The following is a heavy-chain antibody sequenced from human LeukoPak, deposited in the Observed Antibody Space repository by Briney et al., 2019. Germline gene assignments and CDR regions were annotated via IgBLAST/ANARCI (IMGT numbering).Heavy chain of an antibody. CDR3: VREADWFDP. CDR1: GGSISSYY. V-gene: IGHV4-59*12. D-gene: IGHD2-15*01. J-gene: IGHJ5*02. Sequence: SETLSLTCTVSGGSISSYYWSWIRQPPGKGLEWIGYIYYSGSTNYNPSLKSRVAMSVDTSKNQFSLKLRSVTAADTAMYYCVREADWFDPWGQGTLVTVSS. CDR2: IYYSGST.